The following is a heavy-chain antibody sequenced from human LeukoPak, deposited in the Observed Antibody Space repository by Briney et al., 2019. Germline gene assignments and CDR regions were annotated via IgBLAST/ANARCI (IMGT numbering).Heavy chain of an antibody. J-gene: IGHJ4*02. CDR2: IFQSGTT. D-gene: IGHD7-27*01. Sequence: PSETLSLTCTVSGDSITTYYWSWIRQPPGKGLEWIGYIFQSGTTKYNPSLKSRVTTLSDVSKNQFSLNLTSVTAADTAVYYCARDSWGRFDYWGQGTLVAVSS. CDR3: ARDSWGRFDY. V-gene: IGHV4-59*01. CDR1: GDSITTYY.